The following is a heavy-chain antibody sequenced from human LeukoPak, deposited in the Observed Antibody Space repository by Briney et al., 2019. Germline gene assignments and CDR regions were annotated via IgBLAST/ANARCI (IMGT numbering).Heavy chain of an antibody. Sequence: GGSLRLSCAASGFTFSSYSMNWVRQAPGKGLEWVSSISSSSSYIYYADSVKGRFTISRDNAKNSLYLQMNSLRAEDTAVYYCASSTIAVALFDYWGQGTLVTVSS. CDR2: ISSSSSYI. V-gene: IGHV3-21*01. J-gene: IGHJ4*02. CDR1: GFTFSSYS. CDR3: ASSTIAVALFDY. D-gene: IGHD6-19*01.